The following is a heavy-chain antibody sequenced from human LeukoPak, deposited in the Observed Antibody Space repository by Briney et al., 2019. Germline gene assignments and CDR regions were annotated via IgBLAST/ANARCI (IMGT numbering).Heavy chain of an antibody. V-gene: IGHV3-23*01. CDR1: GFIFSSYL. CDR2: IVGSGGST. Sequence: GGALRDSCAASGFIFSSYLMSGVRPAPGKGLEGVSPIVGSGGSTYYAHSVKGRFTVSRENSKSTLYLQMNSLRDEDTALYYCAKAFDGDYVISRDYWGQGTLVTVSP. J-gene: IGHJ4*02. D-gene: IGHD4-17*01. CDR3: AKAFDGDYVISRDY.